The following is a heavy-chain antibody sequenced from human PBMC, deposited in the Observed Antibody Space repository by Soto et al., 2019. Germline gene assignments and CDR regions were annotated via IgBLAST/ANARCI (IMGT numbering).Heavy chain of an antibody. J-gene: IGHJ5*02. CDR1: GGSISSGGYY. D-gene: IGHD2-2*01. CDR3: ARSSNAKYCSSTSCYGWFDP. CDR2: IYYSGST. V-gene: IGHV4-31*03. Sequence: LSLPCTVSGGSISSGGYYWSWIRQHPGKGLEWIGYIYYSGSTYYNPSLKSRVTISVDTSKNQFSLKLSSVTAADTAVYYCARSSNAKYCSSTSCYGWFDPWGQGTLVTVSS.